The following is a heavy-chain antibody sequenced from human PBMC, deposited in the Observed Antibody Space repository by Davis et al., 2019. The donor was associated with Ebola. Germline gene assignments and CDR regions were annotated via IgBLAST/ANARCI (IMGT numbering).Heavy chain of an antibody. J-gene: IGHJ4*02. D-gene: IGHD3-22*01. CDR1: GGSVSSGSYY. V-gene: IGHV4-61*01. Sequence: SETLSLTCTVSGGSVSSGSYYWSWIRQPPGKGLEWIGYIYYSGSTNYNPSLKSRVTISVDTSKNQFSLKLSSVTAADTAVYYCARGLTYYYDSSGYYWGQGTLVTVSS. CDR2: IYYSGST. CDR3: ARGLTYYYDSSGYY.